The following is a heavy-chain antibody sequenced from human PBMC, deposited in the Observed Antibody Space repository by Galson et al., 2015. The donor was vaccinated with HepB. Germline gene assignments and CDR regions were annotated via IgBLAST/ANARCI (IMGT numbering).Heavy chain of an antibody. Sequence: QSGAEVKKPGESLKISCKGSGYSFTSYWIGWVRQMPGKGLEWMGIIYPGDSDTRYSPSFQGQVTISADKSISTAYLQWSSLKASDTAMYYCARPYYYDSSGYKGPRDAFDIWGQGTMVTVSS. J-gene: IGHJ3*02. CDR3: ARPYYYDSSGYKGPRDAFDI. CDR2: IYPGDSDT. D-gene: IGHD3-22*01. V-gene: IGHV5-51*01. CDR1: GYSFTSYW.